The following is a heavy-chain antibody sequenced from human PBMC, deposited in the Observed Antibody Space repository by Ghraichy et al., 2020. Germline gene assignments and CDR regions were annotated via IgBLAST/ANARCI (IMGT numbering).Heavy chain of an antibody. D-gene: IGHD5-12*01. CDR3: ARGGIGMTVATVSNWFGP. CDR1: AYTVTNFG. V-gene: IGHV1-18*01. CDR2: INPSKGYT. Sequence: ASVKVSCKASAYTVTNFGLAWVRQAPGQGLEWIGWINPSKGYTNYAEKVQGRVTMTTDISTSTAYMELKRLTSDETAVYYCARGGIGMTVATVSNWFGPWGQGTLVTVSS. J-gene: IGHJ5*02.